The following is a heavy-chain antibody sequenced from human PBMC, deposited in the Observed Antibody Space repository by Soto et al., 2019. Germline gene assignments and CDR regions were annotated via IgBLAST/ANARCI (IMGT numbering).Heavy chain of an antibody. Sequence: QVQLQESGPGLVKPSETLSLTCTVSGGSVTGYYWYWIRQPPGKRLEWIGYIYNSEITNYNPSLKGHVTLPVEAPDNQFSWKLSSVAALDTAVYHGARHGPWLGTFYIWGQGTMVTVSS. D-gene: IGHD6-19*01. J-gene: IGHJ3*02. CDR1: GGSVTGYY. V-gene: IGHV4-59*02. CDR2: IYNSEIT. CDR3: ARHGPWLGTFYI.